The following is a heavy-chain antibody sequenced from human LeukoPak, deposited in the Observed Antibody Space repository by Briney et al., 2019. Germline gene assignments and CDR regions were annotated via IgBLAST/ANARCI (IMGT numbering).Heavy chain of an antibody. CDR3: AREGVAGYFDY. Sequence: SETLSLTCTVSGGPISSGGYYWSWIRQHPGKGLEWIGYIYYSGSTYYNPSLKSRVTISVDTSKNQFSLKLSSVTAADTAVYYCAREGVAGYFDYWGQGTLVTVSS. D-gene: IGHD6-19*01. CDR2: IYYSGST. CDR1: GGPISSGGYY. V-gene: IGHV4-31*03. J-gene: IGHJ4*02.